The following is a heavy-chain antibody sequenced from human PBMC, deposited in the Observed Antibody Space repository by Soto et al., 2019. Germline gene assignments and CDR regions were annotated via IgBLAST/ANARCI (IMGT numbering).Heavy chain of an antibody. J-gene: IGHJ4*02. CDR1: GYTFTTYT. Sequence: QVQLVQSGAEVKKPGASVKVSCKASGYTFTTYTIHWVRQAPGQRLEWMGWINTGNGNTRYSQKFQGRVTITRDTSADTAYMDLSSLRSEATAAYYCAREYYGGRLDHWGQGTLVTVSS. CDR2: INTGNGNT. CDR3: AREYYGGRLDH. V-gene: IGHV1-3*04. D-gene: IGHD4-17*01.